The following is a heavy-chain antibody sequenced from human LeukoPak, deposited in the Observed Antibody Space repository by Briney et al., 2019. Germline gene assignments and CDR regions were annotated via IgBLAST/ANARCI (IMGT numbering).Heavy chain of an antibody. CDR1: GGSISNSY. Sequence: SETLSLICNVSGGSISNSYWAWVRRPAGKGLEWIGRISTSRGTAYNPSLKSRVTISVGNSKNLLSLSLTSVTAADTAVYYCARSGGSYYYYYMDVWGNGVAVTVSS. CDR3: ARSGGSYYYYYMDV. J-gene: IGHJ6*03. CDR2: ISTSRGT. V-gene: IGHV4-4*07. D-gene: IGHD2-15*01.